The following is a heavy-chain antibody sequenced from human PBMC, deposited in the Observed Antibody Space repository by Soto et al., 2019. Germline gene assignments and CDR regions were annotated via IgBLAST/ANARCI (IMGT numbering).Heavy chain of an antibody. D-gene: IGHD2-15*01. CDR2: INPSSGRT. V-gene: IGHV1-46*01. Sequence: QVQLVQSGAEVKKPGASVRVSCKASGYTFTSYSMHWVRQAPGQGLEWMGIINPSSGRTIYEQNFLGRVIMTSDTSTSLVYMEMSSLKSEDTAVYYCARDHNFGFILYAMDVWGQGTTVTVSS. CDR1: GYTFTSYS. CDR3: ARDHNFGFILYAMDV. J-gene: IGHJ6*02.